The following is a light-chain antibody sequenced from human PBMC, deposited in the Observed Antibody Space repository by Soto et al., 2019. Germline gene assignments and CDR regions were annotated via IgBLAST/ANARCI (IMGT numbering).Light chain of an antibody. CDR3: HQYGNSPGT. Sequence: EIVLTQSPGTLSLSPGERATLSCRASQSVSRTYLAWYQQKPGRAPRLLIYDVSSTATGIPDRFSGSGSGTDFTLTISRLEPEDFAVYYCHQYGNSPGTFGQGTKLEIK. CDR2: DVS. J-gene: IGKJ2*01. V-gene: IGKV3-20*01. CDR1: QSVSRTY.